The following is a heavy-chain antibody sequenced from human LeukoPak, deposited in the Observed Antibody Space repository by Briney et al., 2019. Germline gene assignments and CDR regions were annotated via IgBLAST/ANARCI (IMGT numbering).Heavy chain of an antibody. CDR3: ASLDYGHYSRDY. D-gene: IGHD4-17*01. CDR2: IYTSGST. V-gene: IGHV4-61*02. J-gene: IGHJ4*02. CDR1: GGSISSGSYY. Sequence: SETLSLTCTVSGGSISSGSYYWSWIRQPAGKGLEWIGRIYTSGSTNYNPSLKSRVTISVDTSKNQFSLKLSSVTAADTAVYYCASLDYGHYSRDYWGQGTLVTVSS.